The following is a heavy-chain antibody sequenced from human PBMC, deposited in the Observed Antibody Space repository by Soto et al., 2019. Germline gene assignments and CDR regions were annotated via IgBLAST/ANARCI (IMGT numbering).Heavy chain of an antibody. D-gene: IGHD3-3*01. CDR2: ISWNSGSI. CDR1: GFTFDDYA. Sequence: GGSLRLSCAASGFTFDDYAMHWVRQAPGKGLEWVSGISWNSGSIGYADSVKGRFTISRDNAKNSLYLQMNSLRAEDTALYYCAKGVLRFLEWLLNDYYYYYGMDVWGQGTTVTVS. J-gene: IGHJ6*02. V-gene: IGHV3-9*01. CDR3: AKGVLRFLEWLLNDYYYYYGMDV.